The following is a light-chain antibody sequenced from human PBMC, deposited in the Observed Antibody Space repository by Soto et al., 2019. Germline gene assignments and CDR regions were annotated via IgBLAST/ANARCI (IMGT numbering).Light chain of an antibody. CDR3: QQHDKWPFT. Sequence: EIVMTQSPATLSVSPGERATLSCRASQSVSSNLAWYQQKPGQAPRLLIYGASTRATGIPARLSGSGSGTEFTLTISSLYSEDFAVYYCQQHDKWPFTFGQGTKLDSK. CDR1: QSVSSN. J-gene: IGKJ2*01. V-gene: IGKV3-15*01. CDR2: GAS.